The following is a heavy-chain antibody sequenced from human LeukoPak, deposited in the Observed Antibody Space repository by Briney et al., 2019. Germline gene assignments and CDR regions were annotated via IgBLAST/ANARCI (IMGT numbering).Heavy chain of an antibody. CDR2: IYYSGST. J-gene: IGHJ6*02. V-gene: IGHV4-39*07. CDR1: GGSISSSSYY. Sequence: SETLSLTCTVSGGSISSSSYYWGWIRQPPGKGLEWIGSIYYSGSTYYNPSLKSRVTISVDTSKNQFSLKLSSVTAADTAVYYCARGTHPEYYYYGMDVWGQGTTVTVSS. CDR3: ARGTHPEYYYYGMDV.